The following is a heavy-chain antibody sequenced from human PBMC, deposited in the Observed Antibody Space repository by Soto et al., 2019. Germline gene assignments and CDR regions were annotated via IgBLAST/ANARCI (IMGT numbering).Heavy chain of an antibody. J-gene: IGHJ5*02. Sequence: LSLTCTVSGGSVSSGSYYWSWIRQPPGKGLEWIGYIHYSGSTNYNPSLKSRVTISVDTSKNQFSLKLSSVTAADTAVYYCARDHYDFWSGYYNWFDPWGQGTLVTVSS. CDR3: ARDHYDFWSGYYNWFDP. V-gene: IGHV4-61*01. CDR1: GGSVSSGSYY. CDR2: IHYSGST. D-gene: IGHD3-3*01.